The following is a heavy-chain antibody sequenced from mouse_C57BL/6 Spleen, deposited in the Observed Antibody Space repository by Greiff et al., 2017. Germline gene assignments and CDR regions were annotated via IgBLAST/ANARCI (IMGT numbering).Heavy chain of an antibody. CDR1: GYTFTDYE. CDR2: IDPETGCT. V-gene: IGHV1-15*01. CDR3: TRRSSPYYYAMDY. Sequence: QVQLKQSGAELVRPGASVTLSCKASGYTFTDYEMHWVKQTPVNGLEWIGAIDPETGCTAYNQKFKGKAILTADKSSSTAYMERRSLTSEDSAVYYCTRRSSPYYYAMDYWGQGTSVTVSS. J-gene: IGHJ4*01. D-gene: IGHD1-1*01.